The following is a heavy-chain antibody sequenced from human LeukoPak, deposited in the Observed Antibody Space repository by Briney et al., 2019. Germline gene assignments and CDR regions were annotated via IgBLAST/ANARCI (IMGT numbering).Heavy chain of an antibody. Sequence: GGSLRLSCAASGFTLSTYRMNWVREAPGKGLEWVSFMSSSGNSIYYADSVKGRFTISRDNAKNSLYLQMNSLTTEDTAVYYCARAAYCSGGTCYGAFDIWGQGTMVTVSP. V-gene: IGHV3-21*01. D-gene: IGHD2-15*01. CDR2: MSSSGNSI. J-gene: IGHJ3*02. CDR1: GFTLSTYR. CDR3: ARAAYCSGGTCYGAFDI.